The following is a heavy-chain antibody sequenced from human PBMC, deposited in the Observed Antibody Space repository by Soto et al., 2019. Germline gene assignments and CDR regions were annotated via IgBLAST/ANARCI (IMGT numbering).Heavy chain of an antibody. Sequence: GGSLRLSCATSGFTFSNYRMNWVREAPGRGLEWVASISGSGKDTFYRDSVKGRFTISRDNAESSLVLQMNSLTVDDTAVYHCARVHLVRTSSYYCGMDVWGPGTTVTVSS. D-gene: IGHD6-6*01. J-gene: IGHJ6*02. CDR1: GFTFSNYR. CDR3: ARVHLVRTSSYYCGMDV. V-gene: IGHV3-21*06. CDR2: ISGSGKDT.